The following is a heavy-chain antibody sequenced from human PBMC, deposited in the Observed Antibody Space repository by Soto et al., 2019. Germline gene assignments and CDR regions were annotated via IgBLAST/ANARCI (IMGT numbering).Heavy chain of an antibody. CDR1: GFTFSNFV. D-gene: IGHD5-12*01. V-gene: IGHV3-23*01. J-gene: IGHJ5*02. CDR3: AKAENSGRDGSPGS. CDR2: ITDSGGST. Sequence: EVQGLESGGGLVQPGGSVRLSCAASGFTFSNFVMNWVRQAPGKGLEWVSSITDSGGSTYYAASVRGRFTISRDTSKDALFLQMDSLRADDTALYYCAKAENSGRDGSPGSWGQGTMVTVSS.